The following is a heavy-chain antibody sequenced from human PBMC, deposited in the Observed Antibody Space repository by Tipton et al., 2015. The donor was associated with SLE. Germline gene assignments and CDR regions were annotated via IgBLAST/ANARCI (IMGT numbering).Heavy chain of an antibody. J-gene: IGHJ4*02. CDR1: DGFFSGHY. CDR3: ATAGG. Sequence: TLSLTCAVYDGFFSGHYWTWIRQPPERGLEWIGEINESGSTNYNPSLKSRVTISVDTSKNQFSLKLSSVTAADTAVYYCATAGGWGQGTLVTVSS. D-gene: IGHD1-26*01. CDR2: INESGST. V-gene: IGHV4-34*01.